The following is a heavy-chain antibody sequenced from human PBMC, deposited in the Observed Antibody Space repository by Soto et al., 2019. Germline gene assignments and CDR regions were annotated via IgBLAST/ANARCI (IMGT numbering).Heavy chain of an antibody. CDR3: EATVNPDYYGMDV. CDR1: GYSISSGYY. V-gene: IGHV4-38-2*01. Sequence: PSETLSLTCAVSGYSISSGYYWGWIRQPPGKGLEWIGSIYHSGSTYYNPSLKSRVTISVDTSKNQFSLKLSSVTAADTAVYYCEATVNPDYYGMDVWGQGTTVTVSS. CDR2: IYHSGST. D-gene: IGHD4-17*01. J-gene: IGHJ6*02.